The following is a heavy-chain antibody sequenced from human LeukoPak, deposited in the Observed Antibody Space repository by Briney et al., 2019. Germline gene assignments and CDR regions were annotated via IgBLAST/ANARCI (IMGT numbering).Heavy chain of an antibody. V-gene: IGHV4-39*07. CDR2: IYYSGST. J-gene: IGHJ5*02. CDR1: GGSISSSSYY. D-gene: IGHD6-19*01. CDR3: ARRWAVAGKTKYNWFDP. Sequence: SETLSLTCTVSGGSISSSSYYWGWIRQPPGKGLEWIGSIYYSGSTYYNPSLKSRVTISVDTSKNQFSLKLSSVTAADTAVYYCARRWAVAGKTKYNWFDPWGQGTLVTVSS.